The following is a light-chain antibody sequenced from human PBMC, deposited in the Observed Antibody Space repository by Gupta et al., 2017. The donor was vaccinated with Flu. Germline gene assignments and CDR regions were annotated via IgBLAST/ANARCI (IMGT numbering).Light chain of an antibody. Sequence: IQMTQSPFFLSASAGDRVTISCRASQNIGTYLIWYQQKPREAPNLLIYAASTLQSGVPSRFSGRGSGTNFTPTIRSLQPEDFATYFCQQSYATPITFGQGTRLDIK. CDR1: QNIGTY. V-gene: IGKV1-39*01. CDR3: QQSYATPIT. CDR2: AAS. J-gene: IGKJ5*01.